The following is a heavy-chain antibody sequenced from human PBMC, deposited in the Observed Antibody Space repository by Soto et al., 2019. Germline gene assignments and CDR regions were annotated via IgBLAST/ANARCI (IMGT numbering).Heavy chain of an antibody. Sequence: GASVKVSCKASGFTFTSSAVQWVRQARGQRLEWIGWIVVGSGNTNYAQKFQERVTITRDMSTSTAYMELSSLRSDDTAVYYGAADRPARGYYYSNYVHTSTFNFYYGMDVWGQGTTVTVSS. CDR1: GFTFTSSA. CDR2: IVVGSGNT. J-gene: IGHJ6*02. V-gene: IGHV1-58*01. D-gene: IGHD4-4*01. CDR3: AADRPARGYYYSNYVHTSTFNFYYGMDV.